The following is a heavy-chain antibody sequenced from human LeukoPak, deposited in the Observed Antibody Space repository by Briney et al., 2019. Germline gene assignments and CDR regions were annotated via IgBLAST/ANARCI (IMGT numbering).Heavy chain of an antibody. CDR1: GFTFSSYA. V-gene: IGHV3-23*01. Sequence: GGSLRLSCAVSGFTFSSYAMTWVRQTPGKGLEWVSSVSRNGERTYHSDSVKGRFTISRDNSKNTLYLQMNSLGAEDTAVYYCAKYFYSLGSTFDPWGQGTLVTVSS. CDR2: VSRNGERT. D-gene: IGHD2-21*02. CDR3: AKYFYSLGSTFDP. J-gene: IGHJ5*02.